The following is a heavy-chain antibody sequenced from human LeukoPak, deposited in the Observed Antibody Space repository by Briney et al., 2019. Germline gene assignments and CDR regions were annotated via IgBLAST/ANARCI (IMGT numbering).Heavy chain of an antibody. CDR1: GFTFSGYY. V-gene: IGHV3-11*03. Sequence: GGSLRLSCAASGFTFSGYYMSWIRQAPGKGLEWVSYISSSSSYTNYADSVKGRFTISRDNAKNSLYLQMNSLRAEDTAVYYCASTSYYYDSSGYDGDYWGQGTLVTVSS. CDR3: ASTSYYYDSSGYDGDY. J-gene: IGHJ4*02. D-gene: IGHD3-22*01. CDR2: ISSSSSYT.